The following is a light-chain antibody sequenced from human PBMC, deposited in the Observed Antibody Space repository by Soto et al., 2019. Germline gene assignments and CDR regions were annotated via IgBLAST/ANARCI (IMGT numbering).Light chain of an antibody. CDR2: EVS. V-gene: IGLV2-14*01. CDR3: SSHTSRSTFFL. Sequence: QSALTQPASVSGSPGQSITISCTGTSSDVGGYNYVSWYQQHPGKAPKLMIYEVSNRPSGVSNRFSASKSGNTASLTISGLQAEDEADYYCSSHTSRSTFFLFGSGT. J-gene: IGLJ1*01. CDR1: SSDVGGYNY.